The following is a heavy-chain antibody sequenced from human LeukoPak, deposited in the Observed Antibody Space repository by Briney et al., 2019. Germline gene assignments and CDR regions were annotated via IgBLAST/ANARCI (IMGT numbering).Heavy chain of an antibody. D-gene: IGHD6-19*01. CDR2: MYYTGST. CDR1: GGSISSGSYY. V-gene: IGHV4-39*07. Sequence: SETLSLTCTVSGGSISSGSYYWGWIRQPPGKGLEWIGSMYYTGSTYYNPSLKIRVTISVDTSKNQFSLNLISVTAADTAVYYCAGAEGIAVAGALFDYWGQGTLVTVSS. CDR3: AGAEGIAVAGALFDY. J-gene: IGHJ4*02.